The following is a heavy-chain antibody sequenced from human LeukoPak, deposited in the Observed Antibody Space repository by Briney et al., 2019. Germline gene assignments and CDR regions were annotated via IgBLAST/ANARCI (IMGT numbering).Heavy chain of an antibody. V-gene: IGHV1-46*01. CDR3: ARGGFLTSGCSSSWEGTIFDY. CDR1: GYTFTNYY. D-gene: IGHD6-13*01. J-gene: IGHJ4*02. Sequence: ASVKVSCKASGYTFTNYYMHWVRQAPGQGLEWMGIINPSGGSTTYAQKFQGRVTMTRDTSTGTVYMELSSLRSEDTAMYYCARGGFLTSGCSSSWEGTIFDYWGQGTLVTVSS. CDR2: INPSGGST.